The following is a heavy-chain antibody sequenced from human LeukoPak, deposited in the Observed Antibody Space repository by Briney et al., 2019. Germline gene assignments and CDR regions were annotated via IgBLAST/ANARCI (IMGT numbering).Heavy chain of an antibody. D-gene: IGHD1-14*01. CDR1: GGSISSSSYY. J-gene: IGHJ1*01. V-gene: IGHV4-39*07. Sequence: PSETLSLTCTVSGGSISSSSYYWGWIRQPPGKGLEWIGSIYYSGSTYYNPSLKSRVTISVDTSKNQFSLKLSSVTAADTAVYYCATGSRPYFQHWGQGTLVTVSS. CDR3: ATGSRPYFQH. CDR2: IYYSGST.